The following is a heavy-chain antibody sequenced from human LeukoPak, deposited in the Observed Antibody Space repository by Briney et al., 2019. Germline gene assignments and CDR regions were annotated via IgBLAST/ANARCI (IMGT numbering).Heavy chain of an antibody. CDR1: GGSFSSGSYY. Sequence: PSETLSLTCTVSGGSFSSGSYYWSWIRQPPGKGLEWIGYIYYSGSTNYNPSLKSRVTIPVDTSKNQFSLKLSSVTAADTAVYYCARDYGGNVDYWGQGTLVTVSS. D-gene: IGHD4-23*01. CDR2: IYYSGST. CDR3: ARDYGGNVDY. V-gene: IGHV4-61*01. J-gene: IGHJ4*02.